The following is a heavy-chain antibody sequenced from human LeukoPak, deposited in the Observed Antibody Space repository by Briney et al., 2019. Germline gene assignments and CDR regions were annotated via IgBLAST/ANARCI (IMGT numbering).Heavy chain of an antibody. CDR1: GFTFSSYG. D-gene: IGHD5-12*01. J-gene: IGHJ5*02. CDR3: AKDRVHYSGYDYFDP. V-gene: IGHV3-30*02. CDR2: IRYDGSDK. Sequence: GGSLRLSCAASGFTFSSYGMHWVRQAPGKGLEWVAFIRYDGSDKNYADSAKGRFTISRDNSKNTLYLQMNSLRAEDTAVYYCAKDRVHYSGYDYFDPWGQGTLVTVSS.